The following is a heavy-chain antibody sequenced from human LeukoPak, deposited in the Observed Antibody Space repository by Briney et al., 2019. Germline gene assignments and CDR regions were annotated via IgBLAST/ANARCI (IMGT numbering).Heavy chain of an antibody. CDR1: GGSISSSSYY. J-gene: IGHJ5*02. V-gene: IGHV4-39*07. Sequence: SGPGLVKPSETLSLTCTVSGGSISSSSYYWGWIRQPPGKGLEWIGSIYYSGCTYYNPSLKSRVTISVDTSKNQFSLKLSSVTAADTAVYYCARDQGMRGYDPWGQGTLVTVSS. CDR3: ARDQGMRGYDP. CDR2: IYYSGCT.